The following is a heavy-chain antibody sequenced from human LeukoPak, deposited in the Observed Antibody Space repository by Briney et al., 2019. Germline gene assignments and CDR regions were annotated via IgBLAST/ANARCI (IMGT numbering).Heavy chain of an antibody. Sequence: QSGGSLRLSCAASGFNFRRYGLHCVRQAPGKSLEWVAFLWSDGSNTNYADSVKGRFTISRDSSKNSLYLQMNSLRAEDTAVYYCARDGPHYDLDVWGQGTTVTVSS. CDR3: ARDGPHYDLDV. D-gene: IGHD3-3*01. CDR1: GFNFRRYG. J-gene: IGHJ6*02. V-gene: IGHV3-33*01. CDR2: LWSDGSNT.